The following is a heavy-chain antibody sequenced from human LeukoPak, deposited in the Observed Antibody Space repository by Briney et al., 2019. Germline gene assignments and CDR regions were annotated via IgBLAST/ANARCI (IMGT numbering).Heavy chain of an antibody. V-gene: IGHV5-51*01. J-gene: IGHJ5*02. D-gene: IGHD3-10*01. CDR2: IYPGDSDT. CDR1: GYSFTSYW. CDR3: ARLGAFLRRREENWFDP. Sequence: GESLKISCKGSGYSFTSYWIGWVRQMPGKGLEWMGIIYPGDSDTRYSPSFQGQVTISADKSISTAYLQWSSLKASDTAMYYCARLGAFLRRREENWFDPWGQGTLVTVSS.